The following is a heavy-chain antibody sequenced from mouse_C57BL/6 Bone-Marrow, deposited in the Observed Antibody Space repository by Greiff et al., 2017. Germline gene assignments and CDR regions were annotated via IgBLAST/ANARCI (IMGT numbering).Heavy chain of an antibody. J-gene: IGHJ2*01. Sequence: QVQLQQSGAELVRPGASVKLSCKASGYTFTDYYINWVKQRPGQGLEWIARIYPGSGNPYYNEKFKGKATLTAEKSSSTAYMQLSSLTSEDSAVYFCARSRRLLYYFDYWGQGTTLTVSS. V-gene: IGHV1-76*01. CDR3: ARSRRLLYYFDY. CDR2: IYPGSGNP. CDR1: GYTFTDYY. D-gene: IGHD2-3*01.